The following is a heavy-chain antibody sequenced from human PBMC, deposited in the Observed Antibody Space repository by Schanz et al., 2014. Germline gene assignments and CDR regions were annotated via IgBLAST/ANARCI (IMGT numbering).Heavy chain of an antibody. Sequence: EVQLVESGGGVVQPGRSLRLSCSASGFTFSIYAMHWVRQAPGKGLEWVSAISGSGGSTYYADSVKGRFTISRDNAKNSLYLQMNSLRPEDTAVYYCAKYRGYYRVSGSYRELEYWGQGTLVTVSS. CDR2: ISGSGGST. CDR1: GFTFSIYA. J-gene: IGHJ4*02. D-gene: IGHD3-10*01. CDR3: AKYRGYYRVSGSYRELEY. V-gene: IGHV3-23*04.